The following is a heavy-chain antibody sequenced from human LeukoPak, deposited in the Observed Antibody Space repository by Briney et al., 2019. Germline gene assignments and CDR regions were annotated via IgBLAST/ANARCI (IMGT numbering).Heavy chain of an antibody. V-gene: IGHV3-23*01. CDR3: AKRGSTSFSALNRINYGMDV. Sequence: GGSLRLSCAASGFTFSSYAMSWVRQAPGKGLEWVSAISGSGGSTYYADSVKGRFTISRDNSKNTLYLQMNSLRAEDTAVYYCAKRGSTSFSALNRINYGMDVWGQGTTVTVSS. CDR2: ISGSGGST. CDR1: GFTFSSYA. J-gene: IGHJ6*02. D-gene: IGHD2-2*01.